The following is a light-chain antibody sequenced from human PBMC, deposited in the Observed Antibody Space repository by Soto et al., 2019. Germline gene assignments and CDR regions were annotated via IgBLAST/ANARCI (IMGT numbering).Light chain of an antibody. J-gene: IGKJ5*01. V-gene: IGKV3-15*01. CDR2: GAS. CDR1: QSSRSD. Sequence: IVMTQSPASLSVSPGVRVTLSCRASQSSRSDLAWYQHTPGQAPRLLMYGASTRATGTPARFSGSGSGTEFTRTISSLQSEDFAVYFCHQYNNWPPITFGQGTRLEIK. CDR3: HQYNNWPPIT.